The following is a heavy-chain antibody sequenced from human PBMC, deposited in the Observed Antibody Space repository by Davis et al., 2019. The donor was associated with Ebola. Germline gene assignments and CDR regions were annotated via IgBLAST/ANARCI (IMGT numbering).Heavy chain of an antibody. CDR2: ISGSGGGT. D-gene: IGHD6-19*01. Sequence: GGSLRLSCAASGFTFSNYAMGWVRQAPGKGLEWVSSISGSGGGTYYADSVKGRFTISRDDSKNTLYVQMNSLGAEDTAVYYCARGSSGWYPLDYWGQGTLVTVSS. J-gene: IGHJ4*02. CDR3: ARGSSGWYPLDY. V-gene: IGHV3-23*01. CDR1: GFTFSNYA.